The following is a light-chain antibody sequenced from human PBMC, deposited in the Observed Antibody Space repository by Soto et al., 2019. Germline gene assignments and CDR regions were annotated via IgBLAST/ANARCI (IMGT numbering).Light chain of an antibody. CDR3: LQYKRFSYT. CDR2: SAS. CDR1: QGIGND. Sequence: DIQMTQSPSSLSAFVGDRVTITCRASQGIGNDLGWYQQRPGKAPKRLIYSASTLQSGVPSRFSGNGSGTEFTLTSSSLRPEDLATYFCLQYKRFSYTFGQGTKLEIK. V-gene: IGKV1-17*01. J-gene: IGKJ2*01.